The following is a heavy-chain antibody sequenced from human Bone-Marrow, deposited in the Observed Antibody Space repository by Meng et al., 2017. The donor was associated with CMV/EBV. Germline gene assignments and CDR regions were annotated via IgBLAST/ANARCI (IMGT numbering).Heavy chain of an antibody. CDR3: AKDVVGAATTYYFDY. Sequence: GGSLRLSCTASGFIFHDYTMHWVRQAPGKGLEWVSGINWNSGNIFYADSVKDRFTISRDNAKNSLYLQMNSLRAEDTALYYCAKDVVGAATTYYFDYWGQGKLVNVAS. J-gene: IGHJ4*02. CDR2: INWNSGNI. CDR1: GFIFHDYT. D-gene: IGHD4-11*01. V-gene: IGHV3-9*01.